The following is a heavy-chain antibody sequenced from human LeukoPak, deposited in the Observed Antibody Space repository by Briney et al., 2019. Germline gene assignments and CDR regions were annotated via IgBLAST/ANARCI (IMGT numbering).Heavy chain of an antibody. CDR1: GFTFRSYG. J-gene: IGHJ1*01. CDR3: ATYYYDSGGFHFHH. Sequence: HPGGSLRLSCAASGFTFRSYGMHWVRQAPGKGLEYVSAISSNGGRTYYANSVKGRFTISRDNSGNTLYLQMGSLRAEDMAVYYCATYYYDSGGFHFHHWGQGTLVTVSS. D-gene: IGHD3-22*01. V-gene: IGHV3-64*01. CDR2: ISSNGGRT.